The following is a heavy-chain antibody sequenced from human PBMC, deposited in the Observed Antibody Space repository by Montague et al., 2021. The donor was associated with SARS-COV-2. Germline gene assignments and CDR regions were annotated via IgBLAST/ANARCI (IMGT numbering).Heavy chain of an antibody. J-gene: IGHJ6*02. CDR1: GGSISSSSYY. D-gene: IGHD5/OR15-5a*01. V-gene: IGHV4-39*01. Sequence: SETLSLTCTVSGGSISSSSYYWGWIRQPPGKGLEWIGSIYYSGSTYYNPSLKSRVTISVDTSKNKFSLKLISVTAADTAVYYCARLYDSSSYYYGMDIWGQGTPVTVSS. CDR3: ARLYDSSSYYYGMDI. CDR2: IYYSGST.